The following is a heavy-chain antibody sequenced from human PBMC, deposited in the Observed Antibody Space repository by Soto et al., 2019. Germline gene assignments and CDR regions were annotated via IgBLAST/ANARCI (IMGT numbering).Heavy chain of an antibody. J-gene: IGHJ4*02. V-gene: IGHV4-39*07. CDR1: GGSISSSSYY. Sequence: SETLSLTCTVSGGSISSSSYYWGWIRQPPGKGLEWIGSIYYSGSTYYNPSLKSRVTISVDTSKNQFSLKLSSVTAADTAVYYCAREKAGWLRYWGQGTLVTVSS. CDR2: IYYSGST. CDR3: AREKAGWLRY. D-gene: IGHD5-12*01.